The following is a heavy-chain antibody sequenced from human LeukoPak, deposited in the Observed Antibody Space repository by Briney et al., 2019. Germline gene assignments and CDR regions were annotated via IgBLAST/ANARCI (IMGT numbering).Heavy chain of an antibody. Sequence: GASVKVSCKASGYTFTSYYMHWVRQAPGQGLEWMGIINPSGGSTSYAQKFQGRVTMTRDTSTSTVYMELSSLRSEDTAVYYCARDACSGGSCCSFDYWGQGTLVTVSS. V-gene: IGHV1-46*01. D-gene: IGHD2-15*01. J-gene: IGHJ4*02. CDR3: ARDACSGGSCCSFDY. CDR1: GYTFTSYY. CDR2: INPSGGST.